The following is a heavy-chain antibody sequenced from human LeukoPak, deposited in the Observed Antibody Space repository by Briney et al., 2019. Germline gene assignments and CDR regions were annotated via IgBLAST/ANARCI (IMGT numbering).Heavy chain of an antibody. D-gene: IGHD6-19*01. CDR1: GGSISSYY. CDR3: ARRGGSGWQEGYFDL. V-gene: IGHV4-4*07. Sequence: PSETLSLTCNVSGGSISSYYWSWIRQPAGEGLEWIGRIYNSGNTDYNPSLKSRVTMSVDTSKNQFSLKLSSVTAADTAVYYCARRGGSGWQEGYFDLWGRGTLVTVSS. CDR2: IYNSGNT. J-gene: IGHJ2*01.